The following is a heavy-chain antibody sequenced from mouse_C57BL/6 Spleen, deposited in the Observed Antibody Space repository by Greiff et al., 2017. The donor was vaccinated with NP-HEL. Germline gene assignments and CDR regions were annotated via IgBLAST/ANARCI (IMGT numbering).Heavy chain of an antibody. CDR1: GYTFTDYY. Sequence: EVQRVESGPVLVKPGASVKMSCKASGYTFTDYYMNWVKQSHGKSLEWIGVINPYNGGTSYNQKFKGKATLTVDKSSSTAYMELNSLTSEDSAVYYCARHYGSSWWYFDVWGTGTTVTVSS. D-gene: IGHD1-1*01. V-gene: IGHV1-19*01. CDR3: ARHYGSSWWYFDV. J-gene: IGHJ1*03. CDR2: INPYNGGT.